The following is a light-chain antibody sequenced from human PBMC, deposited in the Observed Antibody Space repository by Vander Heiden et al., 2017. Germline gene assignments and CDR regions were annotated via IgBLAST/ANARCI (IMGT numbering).Light chain of an antibody. CDR1: QGISSY. Sequence: DIQLTQSPSFLSASVGDRVTITCRASQGISSYLAWYQQKPGKAPKLLIYAASTLQSGVPSRFSGSGSGTEFTLTISSLQPEDFATYYSQQLNSYPHTFGGRTKVEIK. CDR3: QQLNSYPHT. V-gene: IGKV1-9*01. J-gene: IGKJ4*01. CDR2: AAS.